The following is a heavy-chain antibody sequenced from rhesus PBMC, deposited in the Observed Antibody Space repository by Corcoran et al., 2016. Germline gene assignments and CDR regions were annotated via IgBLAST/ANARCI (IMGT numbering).Heavy chain of an antibody. V-gene: IGHV4-122*02. Sequence: QVQLQESGPGLVKPSETLSLTCAVSGGSISSSYYYWSWIRQAPGKGREWIEYISYSWRTSYSPSLKSRVTISRDTSKNQFSLKLSSVTAADTAVYYCARGPPFDVWGPGVLVTVSS. CDR1: GGSISSSYYY. CDR2: ISYSWRT. J-gene: IGHJ5-1*01. CDR3: ARGPPFDV.